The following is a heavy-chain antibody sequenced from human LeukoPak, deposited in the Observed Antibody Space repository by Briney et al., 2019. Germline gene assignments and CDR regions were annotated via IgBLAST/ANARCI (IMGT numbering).Heavy chain of an antibody. D-gene: IGHD3-9*01. Sequence: PSETLSLTCIVSGGSISSYYWSWIRQPPGKGLEWIGYIYYSGSTNYNPSLKSRVTISVDTSKNQFSLKLSSVTAADTAVYYCARESDYDILTGYYKSSAFDIWGQGTMVTVSS. CDR1: GGSISSYY. V-gene: IGHV4-59*01. J-gene: IGHJ3*02. CDR2: IYYSGST. CDR3: ARESDYDILTGYYKSSAFDI.